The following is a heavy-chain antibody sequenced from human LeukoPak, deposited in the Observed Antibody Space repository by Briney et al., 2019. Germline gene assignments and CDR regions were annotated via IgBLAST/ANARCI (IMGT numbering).Heavy chain of an antibody. V-gene: IGHV1-69*04. CDR2: IIPILGIA. J-gene: IGHJ3*02. CDR3: ARVPRLVIPNDAFDI. CDR1: GGTFSSYA. D-gene: IGHD3-9*01. Sequence: SVKVSCKASGGTFSSYAISWVRQAPGQGLEWMGRIIPILGIANYAQKFQGRVTITADKSTSTAYMELSSLRSEDTAVYYCARVPRLVIPNDAFDIWGQGTMVTVSS.